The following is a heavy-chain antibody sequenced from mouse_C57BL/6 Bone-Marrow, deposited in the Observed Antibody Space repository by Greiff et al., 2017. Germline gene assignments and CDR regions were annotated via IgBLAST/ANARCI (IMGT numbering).Heavy chain of an antibody. CDR3: AREWGFAY. V-gene: IGHV1-81*01. CDR1: GYTFTSYG. J-gene: IGHJ3*01. D-gene: IGHD1-3*01. Sequence: VKLMESGAELARPGASVKLSCKASGYTFTSYGISWVKQRTGQGLEWIGEIYPRSGNPYYNEKFKGKATLPADKSSSTAYMELRSLSCEVSAVYFCAREWGFAYWGQGTLVTVSA. CDR2: IYPRSGNP.